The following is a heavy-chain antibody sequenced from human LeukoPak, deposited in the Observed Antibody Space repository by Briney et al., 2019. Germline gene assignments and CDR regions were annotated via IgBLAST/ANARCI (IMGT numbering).Heavy chain of an antibody. CDR1: GYTFSSHG. CDR3: ARVSLLDGRWLHRGYYFDY. J-gene: IGHJ4*02. CDR2: ISTSYGNT. V-gene: IGHV1-18*01. D-gene: IGHD5-24*01. Sequence: ASVKVSCKASGYTFSSHGISWVRQAPGQGLEWMGWISTSYGNTNYAQKFQGRLTMTTETSTRTAFMELRSLRSDDTAVFYCARVSLLDGRWLHRGYYFDYWGQGTLVTVSS.